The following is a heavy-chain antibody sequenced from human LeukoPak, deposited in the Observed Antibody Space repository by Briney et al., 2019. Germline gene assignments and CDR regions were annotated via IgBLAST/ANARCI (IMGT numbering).Heavy chain of an antibody. D-gene: IGHD5/OR15-5a*01. J-gene: IGHJ6*02. CDR1: GFTFSSYA. CDR2: IYSGDTT. CDR3: ARSVAKVGHYYYYGMDV. V-gene: IGHV3-53*01. Sequence: GGSLRLSCAASGFTFSSYAMSWVRQAPGKGLEWVSVIYSGDTTYYADSVKGRFTISRDNSKDTLFLQMNSLRAEDTAVYYCARSVAKVGHYYYYGMDVWGQGTTVTVSS.